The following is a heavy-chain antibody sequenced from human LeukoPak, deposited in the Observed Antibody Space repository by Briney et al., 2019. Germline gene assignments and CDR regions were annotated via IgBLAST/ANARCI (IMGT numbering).Heavy chain of an antibody. CDR2: INHSGST. CDR1: GGSFSGYY. Sequence: SETLSLTCAVYGGSFSGYYWSWIRQPPGKGLEWIGEINHSGSTNYNPTLKSRVTISVDTSKNQFSLKLSSVTAADTAVYYCARGRGDSSSRRRFDYWGQGTLVTVSS. CDR3: ARGRGDSSSRRRFDY. D-gene: IGHD6-13*01. J-gene: IGHJ4*02. V-gene: IGHV4-34*01.